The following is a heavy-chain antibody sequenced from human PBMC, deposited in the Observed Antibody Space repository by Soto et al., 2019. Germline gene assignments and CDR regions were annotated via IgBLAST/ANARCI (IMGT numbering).Heavy chain of an antibody. Sequence: QVQLQESGPGLVKPSETLSLTCSVSGDSVSSRNYQWSWIRQPPGKGLEWIGYFSYSVTTNYNPSLKSRVTLSVDTSKNQFSRRLSSVTAADTAVYYCARDNWGSLDYWGQGALVTVSS. CDR2: FSYSVTT. V-gene: IGHV4-61*01. J-gene: IGHJ4*02. CDR3: ARDNWGSLDY. D-gene: IGHD7-27*01. CDR1: GDSVSSRNYQ.